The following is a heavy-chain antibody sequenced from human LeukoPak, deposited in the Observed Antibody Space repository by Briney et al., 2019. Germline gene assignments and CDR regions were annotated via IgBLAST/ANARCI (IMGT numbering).Heavy chain of an antibody. Sequence: GGSLRLSCAASGFTFRNYWMTWVRQAPGKGLEWVANIKQDGSEKYFVDSVKGRFTISRDNAKNSLYLQMNSLRAEDTAVYLCARVSILNLGELSEAFDIWGQGTMVTVSS. CDR1: GFTFRNYW. CDR2: IKQDGSEK. D-gene: IGHD3-16*02. V-gene: IGHV3-7*05. CDR3: ARVSILNLGELSEAFDI. J-gene: IGHJ3*02.